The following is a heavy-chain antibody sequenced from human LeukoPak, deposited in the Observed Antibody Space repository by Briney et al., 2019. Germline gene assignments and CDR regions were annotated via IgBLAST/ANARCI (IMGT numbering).Heavy chain of an antibody. CDR1: GGSCSDYY. CDR2: IHPYGDL. J-gene: IGHJ4*02. CDR3: ARGRDRSKAGEH. V-gene: IGHV4-34*01. D-gene: IGHD2-21*01. Sequence: SETLSLTCAVYGGSCSDYYCSSIRQTPGKGLEWIGEIHPYGDLYYNSSLRSRLTISIDTSKTQFSLRLTSLTAADTAFYYCARGRDRSKAGEHWGQGTLVTVSS.